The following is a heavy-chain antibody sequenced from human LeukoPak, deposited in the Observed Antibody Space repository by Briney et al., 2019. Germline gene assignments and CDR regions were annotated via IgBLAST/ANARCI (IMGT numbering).Heavy chain of an antibody. D-gene: IGHD1-26*01. CDR1: GGPISSYY. CDR3: ARENSGSYREFDY. CDR2: IYTSGST. Sequence: SETLSLTCTVSGGPISSYYWSWIRQPAREGLEWIGRIYTSGSTNYNASLKSRVSMSVDTSKNQFSLKLSSGTAADTAVFYCARENSGSYREFDYWGQGTLVTVSS. V-gene: IGHV4-4*07. J-gene: IGHJ4*02.